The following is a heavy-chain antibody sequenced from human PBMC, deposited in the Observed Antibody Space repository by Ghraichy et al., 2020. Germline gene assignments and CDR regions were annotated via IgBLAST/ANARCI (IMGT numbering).Heavy chain of an antibody. Sequence: ASVKVSCKVSGYTLTELSMHWVRQAPGKGLEWMGGFDPEDGETIYAQKFQGRVTMTEDTSTDTAYMELSSLRSEDTAVYYCANQIPLGRRFGVLSNWFDPWGPGTLVTVSS. CDR2: FDPEDGET. CDR1: GYTLTELS. J-gene: IGHJ5*02. V-gene: IGHV1-24*01. CDR3: ANQIPLGRRFGVLSNWFDP. D-gene: IGHD2-8*01.